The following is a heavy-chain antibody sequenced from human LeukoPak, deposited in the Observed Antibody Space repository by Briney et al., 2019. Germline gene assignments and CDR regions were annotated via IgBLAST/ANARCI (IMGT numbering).Heavy chain of an antibody. CDR1: GFTFSSYA. CDR3: AKGNYDFWSGYPGLSYFDY. Sequence: GGSLRLSCAASGFTFSSYAMSWVRQAPGKGPEWVSAISGGGVATYYADSVKGRFTISRDNSKNTLYLQMNSLRAGDTAVYYCAKGNYDFWSGYPGLSYFDYWGQGTLVTVSS. J-gene: IGHJ4*02. V-gene: IGHV3-23*01. CDR2: ISGGGVAT. D-gene: IGHD3-3*01.